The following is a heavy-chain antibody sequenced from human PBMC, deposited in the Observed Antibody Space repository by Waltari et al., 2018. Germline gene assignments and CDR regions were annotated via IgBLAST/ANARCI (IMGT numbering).Heavy chain of an antibody. J-gene: IGHJ5*02. CDR1: GGPIRDSY. CDR3: QQQLVRWFDP. CDR2: VTHRGTT. D-gene: IGHD6-13*01. Sequence: QMHLQQWGAGLLRPSETLSPTRTLYGGPIRDSYWSWIRQTPGKGLEWIGEVTHRGTTHYNPSLESRVTVSIDTSKNQFFLTLRSVTAADTAVYYCQQQLVRWFDPWGQGTLVTVSS. V-gene: IGHV4-34*02.